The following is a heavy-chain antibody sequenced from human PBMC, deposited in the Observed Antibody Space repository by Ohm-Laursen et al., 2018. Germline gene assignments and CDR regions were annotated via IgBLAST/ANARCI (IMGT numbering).Heavy chain of an antibody. D-gene: IGHD2-21*01. V-gene: IGHV4-39*07. CDR2: IYHSGST. Sequence: GTLSLTCSVSGGSISSSSYCWGWIRQPPGKGLEWIGSIYHSGSTYYNPSLKSRVTISVDTSKNQFSLKLTSVTAADTAVYYCARGRVIGYFDLWGRGTLVTVSS. CDR1: GGSISSSSYC. J-gene: IGHJ2*01. CDR3: ARGRVIGYFDL.